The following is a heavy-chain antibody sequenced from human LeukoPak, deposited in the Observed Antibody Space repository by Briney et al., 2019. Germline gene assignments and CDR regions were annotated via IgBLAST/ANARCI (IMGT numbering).Heavy chain of an antibody. D-gene: IGHD2-2*02. J-gene: IGHJ5*02. CDR2: IRCDGSNK. CDR1: GFTFSSYG. CDR3: AKDPNQLLYVQYNSFDP. V-gene: IGHV3-30*02. Sequence: GGSLRLSCAASGFTFSSYGMHWVRQAPGKGLEWVAFIRCDGSNKYYADSVKGRFTISRDNSKNTLYLQMNSLRAEDTAVYYCAKDPNQLLYVQYNSFDPWGQGTLVTVSS.